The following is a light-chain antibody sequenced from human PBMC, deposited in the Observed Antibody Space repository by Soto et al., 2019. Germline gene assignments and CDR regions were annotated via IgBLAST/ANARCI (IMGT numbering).Light chain of an antibody. V-gene: IGKV3-11*01. CDR2: DAS. CDR1: QSVTSY. Sequence: EIVLTQSPATLSLSPGDTATLSCRASQSVTSYLAWYQHRPGQAPRLLIYDASSRAPDIPDRFSGSGYGTDFTLTISGVEPEDFAVYDCQHRSNWPPIFSFGPGTKVDIK. J-gene: IGKJ3*01. CDR3: QHRSNWPPIFS.